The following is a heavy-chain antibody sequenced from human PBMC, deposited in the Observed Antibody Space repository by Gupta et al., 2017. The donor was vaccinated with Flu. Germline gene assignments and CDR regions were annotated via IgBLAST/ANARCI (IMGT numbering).Heavy chain of an antibody. D-gene: IGHD3-16*01. J-gene: IGHJ5*02. CDR3: ARGSQGDYDCFDP. V-gene: IGHV1-69*06. CDR2: IIPMLGAP. Sequence: VRHAPGQGLEWMGGIIPMLGAPNYAQKFLGRVTITADKSTTTVYMELRSLRSDDTAVYYCARGSQGDYDCFDPWGQGTLVTVSS.